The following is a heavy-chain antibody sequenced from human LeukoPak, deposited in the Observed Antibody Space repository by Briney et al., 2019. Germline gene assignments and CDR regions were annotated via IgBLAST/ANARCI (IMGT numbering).Heavy chain of an antibody. J-gene: IGHJ4*02. Sequence: GGSLRLSCAASGFTFNSYTMTWVRQAPGKGLEWVSSISTGSTYIYYADSVKGRFTISRDNAKNSLYLQMNSLRAEDTAVHYCARDGASLGAQFDYWGQGTLVTVSS. CDR3: ARDGASLGAQFDY. CDR2: ISTGSTYI. V-gene: IGHV3-21*01. D-gene: IGHD1-26*01. CDR1: GFTFNSYT.